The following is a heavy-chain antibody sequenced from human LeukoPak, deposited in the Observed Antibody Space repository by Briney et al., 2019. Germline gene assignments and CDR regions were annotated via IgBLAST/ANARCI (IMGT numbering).Heavy chain of an antibody. CDR3: ARLKQFDWYFDL. CDR1: GFTVSSNY. V-gene: IGHV3-53*01. D-gene: IGHD6-6*01. Sequence: GGSLRLSCAASGFTVSSNYMSWVRQAPGKGLEWVSVIYSGGSTYYADAVKGRFTISRDNSKNTLYLQMNSLRAEDTAVYYCARLKQFDWYFDLWGRGTLVTVSS. J-gene: IGHJ2*01. CDR2: IYSGGST.